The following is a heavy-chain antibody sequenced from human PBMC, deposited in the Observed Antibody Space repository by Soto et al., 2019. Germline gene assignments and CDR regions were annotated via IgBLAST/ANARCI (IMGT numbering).Heavy chain of an antibody. CDR2: IYYSGST. J-gene: IGHJ5*02. CDR3: ARQTRLTNNWFDP. Sequence: SETLSLTCTLSGDSISSSSYYWGWIRQPPGKGREWIGSIYYSGSTYYNPSLKSRVTISVDTSKNQFSLQLRSVTAADTAMYYCARQTRLTNNWFDPWGQGTLVTVSS. V-gene: IGHV4-39*01. CDR1: GDSISSSSYY. D-gene: IGHD2-2*01.